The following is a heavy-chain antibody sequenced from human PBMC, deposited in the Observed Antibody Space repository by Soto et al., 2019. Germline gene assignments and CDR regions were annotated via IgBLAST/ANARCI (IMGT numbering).Heavy chain of an antibody. Sequence: QVQLVQSGAEVKKPGSSVKVSCKASGGTFSSYAISWVRQAPGQGLEWMGGIIPIFGTAKYAQQFQGRVAVTADQSTSSAYIAVSRLRSEDTAVYYGARDLEVTPERLDYWGKGSTVTVA. D-gene: IGHD1-1*01. V-gene: IGHV1-69*12. CDR2: IIPIFGTA. CDR1: GGTFSSYA. J-gene: IGHJ4*02. CDR3: ARDLEVTPERLDY.